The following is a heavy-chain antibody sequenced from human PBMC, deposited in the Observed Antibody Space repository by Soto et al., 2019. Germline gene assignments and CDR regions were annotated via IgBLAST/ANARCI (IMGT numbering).Heavy chain of an antibody. CDR3: ARDWDSSGLFDP. CDR1: GASITTYY. V-gene: IGHV4-59*01. Sequence: PSETLSLTCSVSGASITTYYWSWIRQPPGKGLEWIGSISYSGSTKYNPSLESRVMISLDTSKNQFSLRLTSVTAADTALYYCARDWDSSGLFDPWGQGALVTVPS. D-gene: IGHD3-10*01. CDR2: ISYSGST. J-gene: IGHJ5*02.